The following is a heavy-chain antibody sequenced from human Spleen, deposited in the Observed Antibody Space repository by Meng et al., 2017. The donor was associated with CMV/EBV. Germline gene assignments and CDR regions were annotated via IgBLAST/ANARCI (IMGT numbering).Heavy chain of an antibody. CDR3: ARLGYSFDRYFDY. CDR2: IYYNGNT. Sequence: SETLSLTCSVSGGSISRSSSYWGWIRQPPGKGLEWIGRIYYNGNTHYNPSLKSRVTISIDTSKNQFSLSLSSVTAADMAVYYCARLGYSFDRYFDYWGQGILVTVSS. CDR1: GGSISRSSSY. J-gene: IGHJ4*02. V-gene: IGHV4-39*01. D-gene: IGHD5-18*01.